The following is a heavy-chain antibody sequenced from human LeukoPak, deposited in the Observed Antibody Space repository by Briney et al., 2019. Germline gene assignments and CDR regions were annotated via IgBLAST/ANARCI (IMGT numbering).Heavy chain of an antibody. D-gene: IGHD3-3*01. Sequence: PGGSLRLSCAASGFTFSSYAVHWVRQAPGQGLEWVAFISYDGSNKYYADSVKGRFTMSRDNTKNTLHLQMNSLRAEDTAVYYCAKGYDFWSGWYFDLWGRGTLVTVSS. J-gene: IGHJ2*01. V-gene: IGHV3-30*04. CDR3: AKGYDFWSGWYFDL. CDR2: ISYDGSNK. CDR1: GFTFSSYA.